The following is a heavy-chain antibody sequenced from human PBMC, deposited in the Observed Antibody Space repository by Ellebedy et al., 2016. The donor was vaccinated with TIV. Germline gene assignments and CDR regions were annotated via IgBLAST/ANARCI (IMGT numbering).Heavy chain of an antibody. Sequence: SETLSLTXTVSGGSISSGGYYWSWIRQPPGKGLEWIGEINHSGSTNYNPSLKSRVTISVDTSKNQFSLKLSSVTAADTAVYYCARGHLSSWYSPHRNWFDPWGQGTLVTVSS. CDR1: GGSISSGGYY. CDR2: INHSGST. V-gene: IGHV4-39*07. CDR3: ARGHLSSWYSPHRNWFDP. D-gene: IGHD6-13*01. J-gene: IGHJ5*02.